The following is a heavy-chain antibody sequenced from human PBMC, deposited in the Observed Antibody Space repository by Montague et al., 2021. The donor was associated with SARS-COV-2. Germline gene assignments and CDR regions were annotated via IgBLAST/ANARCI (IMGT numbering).Heavy chain of an antibody. V-gene: IGHV4-39*01. CDR2: IYYSGST. J-gene: IGHJ4*02. CDR3: ARRGDYGGPRFDY. CDR1: GGSISSSGYY. Sequence: SETRSLTCTVSGGSISSSGYYWGWIRQPPGKGLEWIGSIYYSGSTHYNPSLKSRVTISVDTSKNQFSLKLSSVTAADTAVYYCARRGDYGGPRFDYWGQGTLVSVSS. D-gene: IGHD4-23*01.